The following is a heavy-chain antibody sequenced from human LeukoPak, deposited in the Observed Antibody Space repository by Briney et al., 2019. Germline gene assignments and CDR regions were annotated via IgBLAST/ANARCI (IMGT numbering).Heavy chain of an antibody. J-gene: IGHJ4*02. CDR3: AKGRCGGGTCHGRGFDY. V-gene: IGHV3-23*01. D-gene: IGHD2-21*01. Sequence: PGGSLRLSCATSGFTFSNYAVSWVRQAPGKGLEWVSGISGSGVYTYYADSVKGRFTISRDNSKNTLYLQMNSLRAEDTALYYCAKGRCGGGTCHGRGFDYWGQGTLVTVSS. CDR1: GFTFSNYA. CDR2: ISGSGVYT.